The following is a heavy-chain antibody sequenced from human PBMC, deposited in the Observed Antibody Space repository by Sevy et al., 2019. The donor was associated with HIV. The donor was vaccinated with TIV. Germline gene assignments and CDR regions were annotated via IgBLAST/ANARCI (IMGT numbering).Heavy chain of an antibody. V-gene: IGHV3-7*01. D-gene: IGHD3-16*01. CDR1: GFTFSDDW. Sequence: GGSLRLSCAASGFTFSDDWMSWVRQAPAKGLEWVANIKQDGSKKYYVDSVKGQFIMSRDNAKNSLYLEMNSLRSEDTAVYYCARLKLHYDPYYFDLWGQGTLVTVSS. CDR3: ARLKLHYDPYYFDL. J-gene: IGHJ4*02. CDR2: IKQDGSKK.